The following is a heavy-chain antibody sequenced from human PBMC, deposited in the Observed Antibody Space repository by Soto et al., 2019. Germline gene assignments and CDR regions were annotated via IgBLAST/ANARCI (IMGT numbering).Heavy chain of an antibody. D-gene: IGHD2-2*01. V-gene: IGHV4-34*01. Sequence: QVQLQQWGAGLLKPSETLSLTCEVHGGSFSGYYWTWIRQTPGKGLEWIGEISHSGTTNYQPSLTSRVTISADTSKKEVSLNLTSVTAADSGVYYCARGECSSVYCFTRWDLDFWGQGTVVTVSS. CDR3: ARGECSSVYCFTRWDLDF. CDR2: ISHSGTT. CDR1: GGSFSGYY. J-gene: IGHJ3*01.